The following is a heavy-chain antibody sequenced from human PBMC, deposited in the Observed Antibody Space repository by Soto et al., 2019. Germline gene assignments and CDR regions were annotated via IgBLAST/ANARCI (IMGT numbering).Heavy chain of an antibody. D-gene: IGHD4-4*01. J-gene: IGHJ6*02. CDR2: ISYDGSNK. CDR3: ARDLASYINYVGYYGMDV. CDR1: GFTFSSYA. V-gene: IGHV3-30-3*01. Sequence: QVQLVESGGGVVQPGRSLRLSCAASGFTFSSYAMHWVRQAPGKGLEWVAVISYDGSNKYYADSVKGRFTISRDNSKNTLYLQMNSLRAEDTAVYYCARDLASYINYVGYYGMDVWGQGTTVTVSS.